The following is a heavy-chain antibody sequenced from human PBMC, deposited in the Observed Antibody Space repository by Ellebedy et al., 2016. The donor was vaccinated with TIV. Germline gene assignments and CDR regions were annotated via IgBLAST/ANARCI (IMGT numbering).Heavy chain of an antibody. V-gene: IGHV1-2*02. CDR2: INPITGDT. J-gene: IGHJ4*02. CDR1: GYTFTDNY. CDR3: VRDLTNPVTGDY. D-gene: IGHD4-11*01. Sequence: AASVKVSCKASGYTFTDNYIHWVRQAPGQGLEWMGWINPITGDTNYAQKFQGRVTMTRDTSLSTAYMELSSLRSDDTAVYYCVRDLTNPVTGDYWGQGTLVFVSP.